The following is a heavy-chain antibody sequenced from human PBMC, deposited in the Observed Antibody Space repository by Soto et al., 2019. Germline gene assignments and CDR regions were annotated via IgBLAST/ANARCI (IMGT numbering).Heavy chain of an antibody. D-gene: IGHD3-16*02. J-gene: IGHJ4*02. Sequence: QVQLVQSGAEVKKPGSWVKVSCKASGGTFSSYAISWVRQAPGQGLEWMGGIIPIFGTANYAQKFQGRVTITADESTITAYMELSSLRSEDTAVYYCARLGYYDYVWGSYRLDYWGQGTLVTVSS. CDR2: IIPIFGTA. CDR1: GGTFSSYA. V-gene: IGHV1-69*12. CDR3: ARLGYYDYVWGSYRLDY.